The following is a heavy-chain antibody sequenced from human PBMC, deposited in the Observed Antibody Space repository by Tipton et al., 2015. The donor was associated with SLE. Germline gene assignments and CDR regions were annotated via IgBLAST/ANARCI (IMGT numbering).Heavy chain of an antibody. J-gene: IGHJ6*03. CDR1: GGSFSGNY. CDR2: INHRGGT. CDR3: AREPVYYYYMDV. Sequence: TLSLTCAVFGGSFSGNYWIWIRQTPGKGLEWIGEINHRGGTNLNPSLESRVSVSKDTSKNQFSLKLSSVTAADTAVYYCAREPVYYYYMDVWGKGTTVTVSS. V-gene: IGHV4-34*01.